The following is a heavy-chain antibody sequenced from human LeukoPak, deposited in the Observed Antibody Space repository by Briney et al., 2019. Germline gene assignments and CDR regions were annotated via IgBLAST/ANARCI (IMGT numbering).Heavy chain of an antibody. CDR3: ARGRFNYFDSNGHDAFDI. CDR2: INPNTGGT. J-gene: IGHJ3*02. CDR1: GYSFSGYY. Sequence: GASVKVSCEASGYSFSGYYMHRVRQAPGQGLEWMGWINPNTGGTNYAQRFQDRVYMTRDTSISTAYMDLSRLRSDDTAVYYCARGRFNYFDSNGHDAFDIWGQGTMVTVSS. V-gene: IGHV1-2*02. D-gene: IGHD3-22*01.